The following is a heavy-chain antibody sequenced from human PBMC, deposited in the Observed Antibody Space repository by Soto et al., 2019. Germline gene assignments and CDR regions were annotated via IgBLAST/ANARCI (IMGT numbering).Heavy chain of an antibody. J-gene: IGHJ4*02. CDR1: GGSFSGYY. CDR2: INHSGST. V-gene: IGHV4-34*01. D-gene: IGHD5-18*01. CDR3: ASGIGEYSYGLDY. Sequence: SETLSLTCAVYGGSFSGYYWSWIRQPPGKGLEWIGEINHSGSTNYNPSLKSRVTISVDTSKNQFSLKLSSVTAADTAVYYCASGIGEYSYGLDYWGQGTLVTVS.